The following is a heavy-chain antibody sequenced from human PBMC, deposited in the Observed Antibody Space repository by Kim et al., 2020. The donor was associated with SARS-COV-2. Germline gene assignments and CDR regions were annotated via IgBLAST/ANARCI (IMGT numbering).Heavy chain of an antibody. CDR3: ARASSGYHFGAFDI. V-gene: IGHV3-30*04. CDR2: ISYDGSNK. CDR1: GFTFSSYA. J-gene: IGHJ3*02. D-gene: IGHD3-22*01. Sequence: GGSLRLSCAASGFTFSSYAMHWVRQAPGKGLEWVAVISYDGSNKYYADSVKGRFTISRDNSKNTLYLQMNSLRAEETAVYFCARASSGYHFGAFDICGQGTMVTNSS.